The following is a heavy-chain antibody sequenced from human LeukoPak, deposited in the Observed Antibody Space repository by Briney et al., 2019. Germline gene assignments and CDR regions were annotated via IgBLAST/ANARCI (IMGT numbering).Heavy chain of an antibody. Sequence: PSETLSLTCAVYGGSFSGYYWSWIRQPPGKGLEWIGEINHSGSTNYNPSLKSRVTISVDTSKNQFSLKLSSVTAADTAVYYCARGVVVPAAYQFDYWGQGTLVTASS. V-gene: IGHV4-34*01. CDR3: ARGVVVPAAYQFDY. CDR2: INHSGST. J-gene: IGHJ4*02. CDR1: GGSFSGYY. D-gene: IGHD2-2*01.